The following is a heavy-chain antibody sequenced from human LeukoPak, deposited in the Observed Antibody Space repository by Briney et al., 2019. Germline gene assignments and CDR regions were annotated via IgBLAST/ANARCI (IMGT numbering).Heavy chain of an antibody. J-gene: IGHJ4*02. Sequence: PSETLSLTCTVSGGSISSYYWSWIRQPPGKGLEWIGYIYYSGSANYNPSLKSRVTISVDTSKNQFSLKLRSVTAADTAVYYCARVTGYMIEDYFDYWGQGILVTVSS. CDR3: ARVTGYMIEDYFDY. D-gene: IGHD3-9*01. CDR1: GGSISSYY. V-gene: IGHV4-59*01. CDR2: IYYSGSA.